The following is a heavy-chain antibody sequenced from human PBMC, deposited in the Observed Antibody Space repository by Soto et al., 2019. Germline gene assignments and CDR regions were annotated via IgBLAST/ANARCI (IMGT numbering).Heavy chain of an antibody. CDR1: AYTFTSYW. CDR2: IYPGDSDT. D-gene: IGHD3-10*01. CDR3: ARQYDSGSFNS. Sequence: HGESLKISCRGSAYTFTSYWIGWVRQMPGKGLEWMGIIYPGDSDTKYSPTFQGQVTISADKSISTAYLQWSSLKASDTAMYYCARQYDSGSFNSWGQGTLVTVSS. V-gene: IGHV5-51*01. J-gene: IGHJ4*02.